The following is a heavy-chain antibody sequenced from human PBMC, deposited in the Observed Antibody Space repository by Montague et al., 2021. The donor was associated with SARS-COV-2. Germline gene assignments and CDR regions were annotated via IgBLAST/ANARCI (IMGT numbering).Heavy chain of an antibody. CDR1: GDSISSFY. J-gene: IGHJ4*02. V-gene: IGHV4-4*07. CDR3: GRGVVAATPVVDY. CDR2: IYASGGT. D-gene: IGHD2-15*01. Sequence: SETLSLTCTVSGDSISSFYWNWIRQPSGKGLEWIGRIYASGGTNXNLSLKSRVTMSVDTSKNQFSLKLNSVTAADTAVYYCGRGVVAATPVVDYWGRGTLVTVSS.